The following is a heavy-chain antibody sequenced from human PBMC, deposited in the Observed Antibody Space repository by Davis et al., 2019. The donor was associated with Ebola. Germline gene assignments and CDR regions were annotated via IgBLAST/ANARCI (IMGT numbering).Heavy chain of an antibody. D-gene: IGHD2-8*02. CDR2: IIPIFGTA. CDR3: ARDPGGHLFDY. J-gene: IGHJ4*02. CDR1: GYTFTSYG. V-gene: IGHV1-69*13. Sequence: SVKVSCKASGYTFTSYGISWVRQAPGQGLEWMGGIIPIFGTANYAQKFQGRVTITADESTSTAYMELSSLRSEDTAVYYCARDPGGHLFDYWGQGTLVTVSS.